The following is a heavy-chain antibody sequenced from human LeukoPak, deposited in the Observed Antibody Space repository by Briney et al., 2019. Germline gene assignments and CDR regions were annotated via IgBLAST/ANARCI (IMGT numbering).Heavy chain of an antibody. CDR2: TYSGGST. CDR3: ARGGNGPFEY. Sequence: PGGSLRLSCAAPGFTVSSNYMSWVRQAPGKGLEWVSITYSGGSTYYADSVKGRFTISRDNSKNTLYLQMNSLRAEDTAVYHCARGGNGPFEYWGQGTLVTVSS. V-gene: IGHV3-53*01. CDR1: GFTVSSNY. D-gene: IGHD3-16*01. J-gene: IGHJ4*02.